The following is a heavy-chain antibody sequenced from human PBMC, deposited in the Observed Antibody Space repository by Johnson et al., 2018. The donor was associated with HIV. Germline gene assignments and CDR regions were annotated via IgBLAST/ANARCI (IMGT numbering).Heavy chain of an antibody. CDR1: GFTFSNAW. CDR2: IKSKTDGGTT. CDR3: ARDGVYSSPWDAFDI. V-gene: IGHV3-15*01. J-gene: IGHJ3*02. D-gene: IGHD6-13*01. Sequence: VQLVESGGGLVKPGGSLRLSCAASGFTFSNAWMSWVRQAPGKGLEWVGRIKSKTDGGTTDYAAPVKGRFTISRDDSKNTLYLQMNSLRAEDTAVYYCARDGVYSSPWDAFDIWCQGTMVIVSS.